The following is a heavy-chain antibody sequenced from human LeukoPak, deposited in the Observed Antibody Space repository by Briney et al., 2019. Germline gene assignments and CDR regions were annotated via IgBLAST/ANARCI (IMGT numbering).Heavy chain of an antibody. CDR2: ISAYNGNT. CDR3: ARAERYCSSTSCSHFDY. CDR1: GYTFTSYG. D-gene: IGHD2-2*01. J-gene: IGHJ4*02. Sequence: VASVKVSCKASGYTFTSYGFSWVRQAPGQGLEWMGWISAYNGNTNYAQKLQGRVTMTTDTSTSTAYMELRSLRSDDTAVYYCARAERYCSSTSCSHFDYWGQGTLVTVSS. V-gene: IGHV1-18*01.